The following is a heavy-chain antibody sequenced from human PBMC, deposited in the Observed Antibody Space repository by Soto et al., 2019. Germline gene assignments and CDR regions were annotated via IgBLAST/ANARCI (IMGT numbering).Heavy chain of an antibody. V-gene: IGHV3-23*01. D-gene: IGHD2-8*01. Sequence: PGGSLRLSCAASGFTFSSYAMSWVRQATGKGLEWVSAISGSGGSTYYADSVKGRFTISRDNSKNTLYLQMNSLRAEDTAVYYCAKVPWEIVLMVYEHWGQGTLVTVSS. CDR1: GFTFSSYA. CDR2: ISGSGGST. CDR3: AKVPWEIVLMVYEH. J-gene: IGHJ4*02.